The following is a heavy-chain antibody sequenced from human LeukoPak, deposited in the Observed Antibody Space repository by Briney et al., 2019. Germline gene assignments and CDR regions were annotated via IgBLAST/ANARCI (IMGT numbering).Heavy chain of an antibody. CDR1: GYSISSGYY. CDR3: AKSGGNSFYWFDP. J-gene: IGHJ5*02. D-gene: IGHD4-23*01. Sequence: PSETLSLTCTVSGYSISSGYYWGWIRQPPGKGLEWIGSIYHSGSTYYNPSLKSRVTISVDTSKNQFSLKLSSVTAADTAVYYCAKSGGNSFYWFDPWGQGTLVTVSS. V-gene: IGHV4-38-2*02. CDR2: IYHSGST.